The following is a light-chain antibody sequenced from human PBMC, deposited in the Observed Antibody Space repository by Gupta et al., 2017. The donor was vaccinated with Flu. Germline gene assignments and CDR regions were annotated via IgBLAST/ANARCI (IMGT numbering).Light chain of an antibody. V-gene: IGKV3-15*01. CDR2: GAS. J-gene: IGKJ1*01. CDR1: QSVSSN. Sequence: EIVMTQSPATLSVSPRERATLSCRASQSVSSNLAWYQQKPGQAPRLLIYGASTRATGIPARFSGSGSGTEFTLTISSLQSEDFAVYYCQQYNNWPWWTFGQGTKVEIK. CDR3: QQYNNWPWWT.